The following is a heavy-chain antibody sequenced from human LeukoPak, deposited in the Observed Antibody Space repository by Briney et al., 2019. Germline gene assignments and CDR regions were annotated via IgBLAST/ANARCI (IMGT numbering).Heavy chain of an antibody. Sequence: PGGSLRLSCAASGFAFSTYEMNWVRQAPGKGLEWISFISGRGTTIYYADSVKGRFTISRDNAKNTLHLQMNSLRAEDTAVYYCARAGSSATPSTFFGYWGQGTLVTVSS. CDR1: GFAFSTYE. J-gene: IGHJ4*02. CDR3: ARAGSSATPSTFFGY. V-gene: IGHV3-48*03. CDR2: ISGRGTTI. D-gene: IGHD2-15*01.